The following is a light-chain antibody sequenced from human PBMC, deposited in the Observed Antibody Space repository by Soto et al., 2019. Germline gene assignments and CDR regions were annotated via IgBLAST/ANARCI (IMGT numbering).Light chain of an antibody. CDR3: QQLNSYPF. Sequence: DIQLTQSPSFLSASVGDRVTITCRASQGISSYLAWYQQKPGKAPKLLIYAASTLQSGVPSRFSGSGSGTGFTLTISSLQPEDCATYYCQQLNSYPFFGQGTKLEIK. CDR1: QGISSY. CDR2: AAS. J-gene: IGKJ2*01. V-gene: IGKV1-9*01.